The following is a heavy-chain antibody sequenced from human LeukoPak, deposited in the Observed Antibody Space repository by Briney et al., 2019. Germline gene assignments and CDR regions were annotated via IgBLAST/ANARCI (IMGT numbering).Heavy chain of an antibody. V-gene: IGHV4-59*01. D-gene: IGHD5-18*01. Sequence: SETLSLTCTVSGGSLSSYYWSWIRQPPGKGLEWIGYIYYSGSTNYNPSLKSRVTISVDTSKNQFSLKLSSVTAADTAVYYCARGGWSYGALDYWGQGTLVTVSS. CDR2: IYYSGST. J-gene: IGHJ4*02. CDR3: ARGGWSYGALDY. CDR1: GGSLSSYY.